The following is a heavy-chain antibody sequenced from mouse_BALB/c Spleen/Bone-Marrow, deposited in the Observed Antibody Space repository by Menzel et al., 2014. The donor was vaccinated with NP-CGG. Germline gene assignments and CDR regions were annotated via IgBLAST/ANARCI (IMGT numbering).Heavy chain of an antibody. CDR3: AREVRAPWYAMDY. CDR2: ISTYNGNT. V-gene: IGHV1S137*01. J-gene: IGHJ4*01. Sequence: VPLQQSGPEVVRPGVSVKISCKGSGYTFTDYAMHWVRQSHEKSLEWIGVISTYNGNTNYNHKFKGKATMTVGKSSSTAYMELARLTSEDSAIYYCAREVRAPWYAMDYWGQGTSVTVSS. CDR1: GYTFTDYA. D-gene: IGHD2-14*01.